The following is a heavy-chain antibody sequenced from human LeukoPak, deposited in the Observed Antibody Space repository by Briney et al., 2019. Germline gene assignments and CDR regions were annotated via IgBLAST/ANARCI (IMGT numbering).Heavy chain of an antibody. CDR3: ARDDALRPYGSGPGAFDI. Sequence: GGSLRLSCAASGFTFSSYAMSWVRQAPGKGLEWVSAISGSGGSTYYADSVKGRFTISRDNSKNTLYLQMNSLRAEDTAVYYCARDDALRPYGSGPGAFDIWGQGTMVTVSS. J-gene: IGHJ3*02. CDR2: ISGSGGST. V-gene: IGHV3-23*01. CDR1: GFTFSSYA. D-gene: IGHD3-10*01.